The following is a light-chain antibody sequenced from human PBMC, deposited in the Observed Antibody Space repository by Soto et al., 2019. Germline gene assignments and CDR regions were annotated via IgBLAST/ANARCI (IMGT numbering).Light chain of an antibody. CDR1: QSVLYSSNNKNY. V-gene: IGKV4-1*01. CDR3: QQYYSTPLFT. J-gene: IGKJ3*01. Sequence: DIVMTQSPDSLAVSLGERATIICKSSQSVLYSSNNKNYLAWYQQKPGQPPKLLIYWASTRESGVPDRFSGSGSGTDFTLTISSLQAEDVAVYYCQQYYSTPLFTFGPGTKVDIQ. CDR2: WAS.